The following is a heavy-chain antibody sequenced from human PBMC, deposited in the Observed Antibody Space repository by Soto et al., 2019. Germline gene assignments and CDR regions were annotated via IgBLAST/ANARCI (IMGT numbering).Heavy chain of an antibody. J-gene: IGHJ4*02. CDR3: AREGIVGAADY. Sequence: GGSLRLSCAASGFTFSSYVMHWVRQAPGKGLEWVAVIWYDGSNKYYADSVKGRFTISRDNSKNTLYLQMNSLRAEDTAVYYCAREGIVGAADYWGQGTLVTVSS. CDR2: IWYDGSNK. CDR1: GFTFSSYV. V-gene: IGHV3-33*01. D-gene: IGHD1-26*01.